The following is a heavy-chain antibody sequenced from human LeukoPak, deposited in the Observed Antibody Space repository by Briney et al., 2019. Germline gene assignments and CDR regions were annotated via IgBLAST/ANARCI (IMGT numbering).Heavy chain of an antibody. CDR1: GFTFSTYS. CDR2: ISDDGNDK. J-gene: IGHJ4*02. CDR3: ATALSTSAIGFLISSDH. Sequence: ARSLTLSCAASGFTFSTYSIHWVWQAPGKGLEWVAVISDDGNDKYYANSVKVRFTFSSRIPKNTLSWQMDSLTAADTAMYYCATALSTSAIGFLISSDHWGQGTLVRVST. V-gene: IGHV3-30*03. D-gene: IGHD3-16*02.